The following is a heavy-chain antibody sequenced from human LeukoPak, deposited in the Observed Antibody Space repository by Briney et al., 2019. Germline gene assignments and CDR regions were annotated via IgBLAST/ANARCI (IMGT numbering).Heavy chain of an antibody. D-gene: IGHD2-15*01. Sequence: GASVKVSCKASGYTFTSYAMHWVRQAPGQRLEWMGWINAGNGNTKYSQKFQSRVTITRDTSASTAYMELSSLRSEDTAVYYCARDWYSGYYFDYWGQGTLVTVSS. CDR2: INAGNGNT. V-gene: IGHV1-3*01. CDR1: GYTFTSYA. J-gene: IGHJ4*02. CDR3: ARDWYSGYYFDY.